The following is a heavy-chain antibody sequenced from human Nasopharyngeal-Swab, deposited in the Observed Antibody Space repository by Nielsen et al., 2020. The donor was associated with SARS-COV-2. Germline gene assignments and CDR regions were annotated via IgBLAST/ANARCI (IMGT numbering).Heavy chain of an antibody. D-gene: IGHD1-7*01. CDR3: ARVGLGYNWNYFDPHYYYGMDV. V-gene: IGHV3-7*03. CDR2: IKQDGSEK. J-gene: IGHJ6*02. Sequence: GGSLRLSCAASGFTFSSYCMSWVRKAPGKGMEWVANIKQDGSEKSYLDPVKGRFTISRDNAKNSLYLQMNSLRAEDTAVYYCARVGLGYNWNYFDPHYYYGMDVWGQGTTVTVSS. CDR1: GFTFSSYC.